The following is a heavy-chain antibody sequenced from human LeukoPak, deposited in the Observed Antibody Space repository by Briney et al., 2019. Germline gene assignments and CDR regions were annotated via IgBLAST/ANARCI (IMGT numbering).Heavy chain of an antibody. J-gene: IGHJ4*02. D-gene: IGHD3-10*01. CDR2: ISSSSSTI. CDR1: GFTFSSYS. V-gene: IGHV3-48*01. CDR3: ARDGVTMVRGQYFDY. Sequence: GGSLRLSCAASGFTFSSYSMNWVRQAPGKGLEWVSYISSSSSTIYYADSVKGRFTISRDHAKNSLYLQMNSLGAEDTAVYYCARDGVTMVRGQYFDYWGQGTLVTVSS.